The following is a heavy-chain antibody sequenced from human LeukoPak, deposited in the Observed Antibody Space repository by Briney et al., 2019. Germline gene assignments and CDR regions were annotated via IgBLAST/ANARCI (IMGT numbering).Heavy chain of an antibody. CDR1: GFIFSNCW. Sequence: GGSLRLSCETSGFIFSNCWMTWVRQAPGKGLEWVANIKTDASEKYYADSVKGRFTISRDNVKMSLYLQMNSLRVEDTAVYYCATYSTRNAREFQSWGQGTLVTVSS. J-gene: IGHJ1*01. V-gene: IGHV3-7*01. CDR2: IKTDASEK. D-gene: IGHD4-11*01. CDR3: ATYSTRNAREFQS.